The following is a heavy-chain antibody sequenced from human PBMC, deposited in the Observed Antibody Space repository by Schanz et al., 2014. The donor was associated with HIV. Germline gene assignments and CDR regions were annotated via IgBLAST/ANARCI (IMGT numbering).Heavy chain of an antibody. CDR2: ISYDGSNK. Sequence: QVQLVESGGGVVQPGRSLRLSCAASGFTFSNFAMHWVRQAPGKGLEWAAVISYDGSNKYYADSVKGRFTISRDNSKNTLYLQMNSLRAEDTAVYYCARGWRENSFDYWGQGTLVTVSS. CDR3: ARGWRENSFDY. V-gene: IGHV3-30*19. D-gene: IGHD4-4*01. J-gene: IGHJ4*02. CDR1: GFTFSNFA.